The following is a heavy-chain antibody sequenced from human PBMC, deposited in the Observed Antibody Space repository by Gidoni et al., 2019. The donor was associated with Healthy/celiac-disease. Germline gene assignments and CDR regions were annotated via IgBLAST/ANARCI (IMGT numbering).Heavy chain of an antibody. J-gene: IGHJ3*02. Sequence: EVQLLESGGGLVQPGGSLRLSCAAPGFTFSSYAMSWVRQAPGKGLEWVSAISGGGGSTYYADSVKGRFTISRDNSKNTLYLQMNSLRAEDTAVYYCAKGTRSHDAFDIWGQGTMVTVSS. V-gene: IGHV3-23*01. CDR3: AKGTRSHDAFDI. CDR2: ISGGGGST. CDR1: GFTFSSYA.